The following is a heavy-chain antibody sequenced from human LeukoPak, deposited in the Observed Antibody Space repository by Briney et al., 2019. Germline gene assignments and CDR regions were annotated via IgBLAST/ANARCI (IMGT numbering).Heavy chain of an antibody. V-gene: IGHV3-48*03. D-gene: IGHD1-26*01. CDR1: GFNVSSHF. Sequence: GGSLRLSCVASGFNVSSHFTSWVRQAPGKGLEWLSYIAGDGSEMYYADSVKGRFTISRDNAKSSVYLQMNSLRAEDTAVYYCAEGDVVAATSSFFDLWGRGTLVTVSS. J-gene: IGHJ2*01. CDR3: AEGDVVAATSSFFDL. CDR2: IAGDGSEM.